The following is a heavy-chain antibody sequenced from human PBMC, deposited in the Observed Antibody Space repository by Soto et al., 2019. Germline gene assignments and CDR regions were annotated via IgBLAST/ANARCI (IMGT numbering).Heavy chain of an antibody. CDR1: GFTFSGSA. CDR3: TGSSSYYYYYYMDV. V-gene: IGHV3-73*01. Sequence: EVQLVESGGGLVQPGGSLKLSCAASGFTFSGSAMHWVRQASGKGLEWVGRIRSKANSYATAYAASVKGRFTISRDDSKNTAYLQLNSPKPEDTAVYYCTGSSSYYYYYYMDVWGKGTTVTVSS. CDR2: IRSKANSYAT. J-gene: IGHJ6*03. D-gene: IGHD6-13*01.